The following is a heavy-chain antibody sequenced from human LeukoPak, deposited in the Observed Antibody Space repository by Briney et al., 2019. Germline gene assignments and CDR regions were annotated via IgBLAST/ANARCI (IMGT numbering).Heavy chain of an antibody. CDR2: ISYDGSNK. V-gene: IGHV3-30*18. J-gene: IGHJ4*02. CDR3: AKGAVGATTVGGFDY. Sequence: GGSLRLSCAASGFTFSSYGMHWVRQAPGKGLERVAVISYDGSNKYYADSVKGRFTISRDNSKNTLYLQMNSLRAEDTAVYYCAKGAVGATTVGGFDYWGQGTLVTVSS. D-gene: IGHD1-26*01. CDR1: GFTFSSYG.